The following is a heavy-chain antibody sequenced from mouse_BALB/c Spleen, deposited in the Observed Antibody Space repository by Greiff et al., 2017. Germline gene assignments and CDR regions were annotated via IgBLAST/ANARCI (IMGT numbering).Heavy chain of an antibody. Sequence: VKLQESGPGLVQPSQSLSITCTVSGFSLTSYGVHWVRQSPGKGLEWLGVIWSGGSTDYNAAFISRLSISKDNSKSQVFFKMNSLQANDTAIYYCARGKDYGYAMDYWGQGTSVTVSS. J-gene: IGHJ4*01. CDR1: GFSLTSYG. CDR3: ARGKDYGYAMDY. V-gene: IGHV2-2*02. D-gene: IGHD2-4*01. CDR2: IWSGGST.